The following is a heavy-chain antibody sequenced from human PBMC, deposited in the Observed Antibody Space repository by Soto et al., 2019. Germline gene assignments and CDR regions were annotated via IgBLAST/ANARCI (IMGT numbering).Heavy chain of an antibody. CDR3: AREPMYGSGRYCAY. V-gene: IGHV4-31*03. D-gene: IGHD3-10*01. Sequence: QVQLQESGPGLVKPSQTLSLTCTVSGGSISRGGYYWSWTRQHPGKGLEWIGYIYYSGSPYYNPSLKSRVTISVDTSKNPFSLKLSSVTAADTAEYYCAREPMYGSGRYCAYWGQGTLVTVSS. CDR1: GGSISRGGYY. J-gene: IGHJ4*02. CDR2: IYYSGSP.